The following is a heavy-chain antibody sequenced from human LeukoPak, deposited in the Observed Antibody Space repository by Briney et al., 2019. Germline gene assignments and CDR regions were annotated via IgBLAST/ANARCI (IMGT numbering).Heavy chain of an antibody. J-gene: IGHJ4*02. CDR1: ECTFSDYS. CDR2: LNEDGSTT. V-gene: IGHV3-23*01. CDR3: VKDYPRIGVTGTMSFFDY. D-gene: IGHD1-7*01. Sequence: PGGSLRLSCAASECTFSDYSMSWVRKAPWKGLEWVSGLNEDGSTTFYADSVQGRFIISRDNSQNKLYLQMSSLRAEDTAVYYCVKDYPRIGVTGTMSFFDYWGQGKLVTVSS.